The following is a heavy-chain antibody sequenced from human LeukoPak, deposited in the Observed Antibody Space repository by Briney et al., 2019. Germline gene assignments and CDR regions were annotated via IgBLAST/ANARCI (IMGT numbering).Heavy chain of an antibody. Sequence: PSETLSLTCAVYGGSFSGYYWSWIRQPPGKGLEWIGEINHSGSTNYNPSLKSRVTISVDTSKNQFSLKLSSVTAADTAVYYCARQWYSSGWYPFGWFDPWGQGTLVTVSS. CDR2: INHSGST. J-gene: IGHJ5*02. CDR3: ARQWYSSGWYPFGWFDP. CDR1: GGSFSGYY. V-gene: IGHV4-34*01. D-gene: IGHD6-19*01.